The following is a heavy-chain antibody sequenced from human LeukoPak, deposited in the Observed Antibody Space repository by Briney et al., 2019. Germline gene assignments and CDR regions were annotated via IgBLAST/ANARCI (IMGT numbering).Heavy chain of an antibody. V-gene: IGHV3-23*01. J-gene: IGHJ5*02. CDR2: ISGSGGST. CDR1: GFTFSSYA. D-gene: IGHD3-9*01. CDR3: ASSFAGFLTGLIIHLGWFDP. Sequence: GGSLRLSCAASGFTFSSYAMSWVRQAPGKGLEWVSAISGSGGSTYYADSVKGRFTISRDNSKDTLYLQMNSLRAEDTAVYYCASSFAGFLTGLIIHLGWFDPWGQGALVTVSS.